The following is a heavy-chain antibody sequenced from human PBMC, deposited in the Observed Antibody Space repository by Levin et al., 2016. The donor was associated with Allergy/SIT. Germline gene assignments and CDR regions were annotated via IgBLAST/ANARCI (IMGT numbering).Heavy chain of an antibody. CDR1: GFDFTRHW. J-gene: IGHJ3*01. V-gene: IGHV5-51*01. D-gene: IGHD6-19*01. CDR2: VYGGDSDA. Sequence: GESLKISCQASGFDFTRHWIAWVRHLPGKGLECMGVVYGGDSDARYNPSFQGQVTMSADRSITTAYLEWTSLKTSDSAMYFCARPIETGWKPAAFDVWGQGTMLIVSS. CDR3: ARPIETGWKPAAFDV.